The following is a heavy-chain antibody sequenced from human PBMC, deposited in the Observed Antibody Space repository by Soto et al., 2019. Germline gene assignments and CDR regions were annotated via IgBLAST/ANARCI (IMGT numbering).Heavy chain of an antibody. CDR1: GFTLSSYW. D-gene: IGHD3-10*01. CDR3: ARIDIGSGGYKDYYYMDV. J-gene: IGHJ6*03. CDR2: IKQDGSEG. Sequence: EVQLVESGGGLVQPGGSLRLSCVASGFTLSSYWMSWVRQAPGKGLEWVGNIKQDGSEGYYVDSVKGRFTMSRDNAKNSLYLQMNSPRAEDTAVYYCARIDIGSGGYKDYYYMDVWGKGTTVTVSS. V-gene: IGHV3-7*01.